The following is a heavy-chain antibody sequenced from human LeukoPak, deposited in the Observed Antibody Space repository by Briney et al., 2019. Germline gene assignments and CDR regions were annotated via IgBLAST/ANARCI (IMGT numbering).Heavy chain of an antibody. CDR1: GFTFSSYW. CDR3: AKASGASDGYNQFDY. Sequence: GGSLRLSCAASGFTFSSYWMHWVRQAPGKGLVWVSRINSDGSSTSYADSVKGRFTISRDNAKNSLYLQMNSLRAEDMALYYCAKASGASDGYNQFDYWGQGTLVTVSS. CDR2: INSDGSST. D-gene: IGHD5-24*01. J-gene: IGHJ4*02. V-gene: IGHV3-74*01.